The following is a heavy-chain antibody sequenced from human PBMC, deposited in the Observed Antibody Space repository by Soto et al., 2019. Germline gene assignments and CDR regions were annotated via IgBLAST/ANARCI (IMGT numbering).Heavy chain of an antibody. CDR3: ARAKRSSWWYYYYGMDV. J-gene: IGHJ6*02. V-gene: IGHV3-7*01. CDR1: GFTFSSYW. Sequence: PGGSLRLSCAASGFTFSSYWMSWVRQAPGKGLEWVANIKQDGSEKYYVDSVKGRFTISRDNAKNSLYLQMNSLRAEDTAVYYCARAKRSSWWYYYYGMDVWGQGTTVTVYS. D-gene: IGHD6-13*01. CDR2: IKQDGSEK.